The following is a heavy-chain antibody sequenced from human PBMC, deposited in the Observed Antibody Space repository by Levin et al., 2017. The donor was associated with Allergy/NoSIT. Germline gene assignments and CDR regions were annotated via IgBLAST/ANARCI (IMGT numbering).Heavy chain of an antibody. CDR3: ARPQQWLVGAVDV. J-gene: IGHJ6*04. CDR1: GGSISSSSYY. Sequence: PSETLSLTCTVSGGSISSSSYYWGWIRQPPGKGLEWIGSIYYSGSTYYNPSLKSRVTISVDTSKNQFSLKLSSVTAADTAVYYCARPQQWLVGAVDVWGKGTTVTVSS. D-gene: IGHD6-19*01. CDR2: IYYSGST. V-gene: IGHV4-39*01.